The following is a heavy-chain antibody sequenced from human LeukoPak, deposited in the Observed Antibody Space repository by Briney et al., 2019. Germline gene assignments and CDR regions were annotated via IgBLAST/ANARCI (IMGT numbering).Heavy chain of an antibody. CDR1: GFTFGDYA. V-gene: IGHV3-49*04. CDR3: TRGVSGLRAFDI. CDR2: IRSKAYGGTT. Sequence: GESPRLSCTASGFTFGDYAMSWVRQAPGKGLEWVGSIRSKAYGGTTEYAASVKGRFSISRDDSKSIAYLQMESLKTEDTAVYYCTRGVSGLRAFDIWGQGTMVTVSS. J-gene: IGHJ3*02.